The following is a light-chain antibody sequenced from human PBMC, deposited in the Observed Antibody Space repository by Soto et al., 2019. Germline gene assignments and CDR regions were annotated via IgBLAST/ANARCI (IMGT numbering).Light chain of an antibody. CDR1: QSVLYNSNNKNY. V-gene: IGKV4-1*01. Sequence: DIVMTQSPDSLAVSLGARATINCKSSQSVLYNSNNKNYLAWYQQKPGQPPKLLIYWASTRESGVPDRFSGSGSGTDFTLTISSLQAEDVAVYYCQQYYSPWTFGQGTKVEIK. CDR2: WAS. CDR3: QQYYSPWT. J-gene: IGKJ1*01.